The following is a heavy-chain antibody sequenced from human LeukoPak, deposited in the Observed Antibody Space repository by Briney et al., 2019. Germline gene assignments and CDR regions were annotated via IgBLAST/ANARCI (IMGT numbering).Heavy chain of an antibody. CDR1: GYTFTGCY. CDR2: MNPNSGNT. Sequence: GASVKVSCKASGYTFTGCYMHWVRQATGQGLEWMGWMNPNSGNTGYAQKFQGRVTMTRNTSISTAYMELSSLRSEDTAVYYCARDWGATVYWGQGTLVTVSS. J-gene: IGHJ4*02. CDR3: ARDWGATVY. V-gene: IGHV1-8*02. D-gene: IGHD1-26*01.